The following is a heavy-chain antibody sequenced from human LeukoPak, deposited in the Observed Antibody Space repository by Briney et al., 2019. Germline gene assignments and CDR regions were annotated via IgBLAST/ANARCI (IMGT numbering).Heavy chain of an antibody. V-gene: IGHV1-2*02. CDR1: GYTFTSYY. J-gene: IGHJ4*02. CDR3: VRDRTKYCSSTSCPLDY. Sequence: WASVKVSCKASGYTFTSYYMHWVRQAPGQGLEWMGWINPHSGGTNYAQKFQGRVTMTRDTSISTAYMELSRLRSDDTAVYYCVRDRTKYCSSTSCPLDYWGQGTLVTVSS. D-gene: IGHD2-2*01. CDR2: INPHSGGT.